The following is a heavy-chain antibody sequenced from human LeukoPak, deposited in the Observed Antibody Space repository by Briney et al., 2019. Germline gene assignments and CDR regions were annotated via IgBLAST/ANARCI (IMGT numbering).Heavy chain of an antibody. CDR3: ARGRSLRFLEWLSYRYGMDV. V-gene: IGHV4-59*01. CDR2: IDYRGST. J-gene: IGHJ6*02. CDR1: GGSISSYY. D-gene: IGHD3-3*01. Sequence: SETLSLTCTVAGGSISSYYWSWIRQPPGKGLEWIAYIDYRGSTTYNPSLKSRVSISVDTSRNQFSLKLSSVTAADTAVYYCARGRSLRFLEWLSYRYGMDVWGQGTTVTVSS.